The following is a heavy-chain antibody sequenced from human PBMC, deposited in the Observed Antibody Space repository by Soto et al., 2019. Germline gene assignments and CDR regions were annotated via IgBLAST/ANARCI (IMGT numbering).Heavy chain of an antibody. D-gene: IGHD2-2*01. J-gene: IGHJ4*02. CDR2: IAYDGSNK. V-gene: IGHV3-30*03. CDR1: GFTFSHYG. Sequence: QVQLVESGGGVVQPGSSLRLSCAASGFTFSHYGIQWVRQAAGKRLEWLAVIAYDGSNKHYADTVKGRFTVSTDNSKHTVFLQRNSLRAADTSVDFCGSYSAKYQGYIDHWGQGTLVTVSS. CDR3: GSYSAKYQGYIDH.